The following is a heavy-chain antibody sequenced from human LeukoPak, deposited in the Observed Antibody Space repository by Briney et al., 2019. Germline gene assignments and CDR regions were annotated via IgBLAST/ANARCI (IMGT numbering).Heavy chain of an antibody. CDR2: IRYDVSNK. CDR1: GFTFSSYG. Sequence: GGSLRLSCAASGFTFSSYGMHWVRQAPGKGLEWVAFIRYDVSNKYDADSVKGRFTISRDNSKNTLYLQMNSLRVEDTSVYYCAQGDCSGGPCPGPLNWGQGTLVTVSS. CDR3: AQGDCSGGPCPGPLN. D-gene: IGHD2-15*01. J-gene: IGHJ4*02. V-gene: IGHV3-30*02.